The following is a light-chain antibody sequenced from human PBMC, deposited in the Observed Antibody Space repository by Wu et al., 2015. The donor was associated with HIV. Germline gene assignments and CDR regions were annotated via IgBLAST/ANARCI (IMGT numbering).Light chain of an antibody. Sequence: EIVLTQSPGTLSLSPGERATLSCRTSQSDSGNHLAWYQQKPGQAPRLLIYDASTRATGIPDRFSGSGSGTDFTLTITTLEPEDFAVYYCQHYDASPSTTFGQGTRLEIK. CDR2: DAS. CDR3: QHYDASPSTT. CDR1: QSDSGNH. J-gene: IGKJ5*01. V-gene: IGKV3-20*01.